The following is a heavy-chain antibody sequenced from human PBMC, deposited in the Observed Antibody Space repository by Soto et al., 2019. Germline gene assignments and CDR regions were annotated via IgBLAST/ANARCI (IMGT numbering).Heavy chain of an antibody. Sequence: SETLSLTCTVSGGSISSYYWSWIRQPPGKGLEWIGYIYYSGSTNYNPSLKSRVTISVDTSKNQFSLKLSSVTAADTAVYYCARHAMNVDSGYDDYYYYYMDVWGKGTTVTVSS. V-gene: IGHV4-59*08. D-gene: IGHD5-12*01. J-gene: IGHJ6*03. CDR2: IYYSGST. CDR3: ARHAMNVDSGYDDYYYYYMDV. CDR1: GGSISSYY.